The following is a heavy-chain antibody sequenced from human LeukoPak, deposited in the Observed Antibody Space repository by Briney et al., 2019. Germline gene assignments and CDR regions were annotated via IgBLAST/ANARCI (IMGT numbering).Heavy chain of an antibody. Sequence: GGSRRLSCAASGFTFSNAWMSWVRQAPGKGLEWVGRIKSKTDGGTTDYAAPVKGRFTISRDDSKNTLSLQMNSLKTEDTAVYYCATHLTYHDFWSTGIYYYYYAMDVWGQGTTVTVSS. CDR3: ATHLTYHDFWSTGIYYYYYAMDV. D-gene: IGHD3-3*01. CDR1: GFTFSNAW. CDR2: IKSKTDGGTT. J-gene: IGHJ6*02. V-gene: IGHV3-15*01.